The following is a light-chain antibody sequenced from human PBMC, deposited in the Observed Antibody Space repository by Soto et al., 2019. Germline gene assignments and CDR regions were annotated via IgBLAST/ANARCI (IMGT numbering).Light chain of an antibody. J-gene: IGKJ1*01. CDR1: QIVSSTY. Sequence: PVTLYRSQGKRATLSCRASQIVSSTYLAWFQQKPGQAPRLLIYGASNRATGIPDRFSGSGSGTDFTLTISRLEPEDFAVYYCQQYGSSGTFGQGTKVDIK. CDR2: GAS. V-gene: IGKV3-20*01. CDR3: QQYGSSGT.